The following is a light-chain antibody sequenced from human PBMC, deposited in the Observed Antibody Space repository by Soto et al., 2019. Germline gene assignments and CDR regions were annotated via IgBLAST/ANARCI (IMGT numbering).Light chain of an antibody. Sequence: EIVLTQSPGTLSLSPGDRATLSCRAIESVSDNSLAWYQQRSVQAPMLVIYVASSRASAVPDRVSGSRSGAVVTLTISREEPEEYAVYYCRQYGSSPLTGGGGTKVEIK. CDR2: VAS. CDR1: ESVSDNS. V-gene: IGKV3-20*01. CDR3: RQYGSSPLT. J-gene: IGKJ4*01.